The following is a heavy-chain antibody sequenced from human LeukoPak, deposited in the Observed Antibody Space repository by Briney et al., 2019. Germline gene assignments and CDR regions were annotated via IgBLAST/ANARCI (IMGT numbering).Heavy chain of an antibody. J-gene: IGHJ4*02. Sequence: PSETLSLTCAVYGGSFSGYYWSWIRQPPGKGLEWIGEINHSGSTNYNPSLKSRVTISVDTSKNQFSLRLSSVTAADTAVYYCASFIAARPYYFDYWGQGTLVTVSS. V-gene: IGHV4-34*01. CDR3: ASFIAARPYYFDY. D-gene: IGHD6-6*01. CDR1: GGSFSGYY. CDR2: INHSGST.